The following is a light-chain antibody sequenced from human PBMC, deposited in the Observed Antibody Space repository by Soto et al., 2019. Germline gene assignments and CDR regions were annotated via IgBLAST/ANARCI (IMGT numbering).Light chain of an antibody. CDR3: QQRSNWPRT. CDR2: DVS. CDR1: QNISSY. Sequence: ILLTHCPATLSLSPLNRCTLSCRASQNISSYLIWYQQKPGQSPRVLIYDVSNRATGIPTRFSGSGSGTDFTLTIRSIEPEDFAVYYCQQRSNWPRTFGQGTKVDIK. J-gene: IGKJ1*01. V-gene: IGKV3-11*01.